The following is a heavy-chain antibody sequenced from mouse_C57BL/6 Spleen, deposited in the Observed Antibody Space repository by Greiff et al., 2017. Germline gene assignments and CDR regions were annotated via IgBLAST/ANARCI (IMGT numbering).Heavy chain of an antibody. D-gene: IGHD2-2*01. CDR2: INPNNGGT. CDR1: GYTFTDYN. CDR3: ARRGSTMVTYWYFDV. Sequence: VQLQQSGPELVKPGASVKIPCKASGYTFTDYNMDWVKQSHGKSLEWIGDINPNNGGTIYNQKFKGKATLTVDKSSSTAYMELRSLTSEDTAVYYCARRGSTMVTYWYFDVWGTGTTVTVSS. J-gene: IGHJ1*03. V-gene: IGHV1-18*01.